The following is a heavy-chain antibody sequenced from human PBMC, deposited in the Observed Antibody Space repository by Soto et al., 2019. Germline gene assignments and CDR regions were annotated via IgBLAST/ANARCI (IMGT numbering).Heavy chain of an antibody. CDR3: ARGDRIPVGY. CDR2: INAGNGNT. CDR1: GYTFTSYA. Sequence: QVQLVQSGAEVKKPGASVKVSCKASGYTFTSYAMHWVRQAPGQRLEWMGWINAGNGNTKYSQKFQGRVTITRDTSASTGYMELSSLRSEDTAVYYCARGDRIPVGYWGQGTLVTVSS. J-gene: IGHJ4*02. D-gene: IGHD2-2*02. V-gene: IGHV1-3*01.